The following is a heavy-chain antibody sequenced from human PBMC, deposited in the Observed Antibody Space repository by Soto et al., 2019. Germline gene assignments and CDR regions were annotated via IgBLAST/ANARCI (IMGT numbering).Heavy chain of an antibody. CDR2: IYPGDSDT. CDR1: GYSFTSYW. J-gene: IGHJ5*02. D-gene: IGHD3-22*01. CDR3: ALVGYYDSSGNEFDP. V-gene: IGHV5-51*01. Sequence: GESLKISCKGSGYSFTSYWIGWVRQMPGKGLECMGIIYPGDSDTRYSPSFQGQVAISADKSISTAYLQWSSLKASDTAMYYCALVGYYDSSGNEFDPWGQGTLVTVSS.